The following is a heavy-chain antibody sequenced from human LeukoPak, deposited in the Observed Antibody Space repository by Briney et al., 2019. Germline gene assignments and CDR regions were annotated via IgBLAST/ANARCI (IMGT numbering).Heavy chain of an antibody. Sequence: GGSLRLSCAASGFTFSSYAMSWVRQAPGKGLEWVSTISGSGGSTYYADSVKGRFTISRDNSKNTLYLQMNSLRAEDTAIYYCAKNGDRGAYCSGGSCYPYYYYNMDVWGKGTTVTISS. V-gene: IGHV3-23*01. CDR1: GFTFSSYA. J-gene: IGHJ6*03. CDR3: AKNGDRGAYCSGGSCYPYYYYNMDV. D-gene: IGHD2-15*01. CDR2: ISGSGGST.